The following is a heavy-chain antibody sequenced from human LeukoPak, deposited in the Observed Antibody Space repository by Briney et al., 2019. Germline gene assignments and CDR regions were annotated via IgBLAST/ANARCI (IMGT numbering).Heavy chain of an antibody. D-gene: IGHD5-18*01. V-gene: IGHV3-73*01. CDR2: IRSKANSYAT. Sequence: GGSLRLSCAASGFTFSGSAMHWVRQASGKGLEWVGRIRSKANSYATAYAASVKGRFTISRDDSKNTAYLQMNSLKTEDTAVYYCTRGRNADVDTAMVNFDYWGQGTLVTVS. J-gene: IGHJ4*02. CDR1: GFTFSGSA. CDR3: TRGRNADVDTAMVNFDY.